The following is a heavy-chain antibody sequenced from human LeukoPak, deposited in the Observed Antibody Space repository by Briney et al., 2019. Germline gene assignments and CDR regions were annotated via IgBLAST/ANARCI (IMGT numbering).Heavy chain of an antibody. CDR2: IYYSGTT. J-gene: IGHJ4*02. V-gene: IGHV4-61*01. CDR1: GDSVSSDSYY. CDR3: ARDSRGYYDSSGYFDH. D-gene: IGHD3-22*01. Sequence: SETLSLTCTVSGDSVSSDSYYWSWIRQPPGKGLEWIGYIYYSGTTKQNPSLKSRVTLSVGTSKNQLYLKLNSVTAADTAVYYCARDSRGYYDSSGYFDHWGQGPLVTVSS.